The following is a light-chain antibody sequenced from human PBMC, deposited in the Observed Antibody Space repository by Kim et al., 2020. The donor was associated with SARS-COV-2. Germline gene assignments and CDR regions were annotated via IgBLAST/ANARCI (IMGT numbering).Light chain of an antibody. Sequence: QSALTQPASVSGSPGQSITISCSGTSSDVGGYKYVSWYQQHPGKAPKLMIYDVSKRPSGVSARFSGSKSGNTASLTISGLQSEDEADYYCSSYTSSNTWVFGGGTKL. CDR1: SSDVGGYKY. J-gene: IGLJ3*02. V-gene: IGLV2-14*01. CDR2: DVS. CDR3: SSYTSSNTWV.